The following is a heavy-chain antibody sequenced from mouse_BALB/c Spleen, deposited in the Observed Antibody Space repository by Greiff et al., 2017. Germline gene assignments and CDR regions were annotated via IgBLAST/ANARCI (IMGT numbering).Heavy chain of an antibody. Sequence: EVQVVESGGGLVQPGGSLKLSCAASGFTFSSYTMSWVRQTPEKRLEWVAYISNGGGSTYYPDTVKGRFTISRDNAKNTLYLQMSSLKSEDTAMYYCARHGSSFFDYWGQGTTLTVSS. J-gene: IGHJ2*01. D-gene: IGHD1-1*01. CDR1: GFTFSSYT. CDR3: ARHGSSFFDY. V-gene: IGHV5-12-2*01. CDR2: ISNGGGST.